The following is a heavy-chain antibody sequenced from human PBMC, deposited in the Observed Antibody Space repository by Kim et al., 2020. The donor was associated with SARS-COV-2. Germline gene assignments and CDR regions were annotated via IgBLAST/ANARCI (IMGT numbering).Heavy chain of an antibody. CDR3: ARRSRGEGAPGD. CDR1: GGSFSTSSYY. J-gene: IGHJ4*01. D-gene: IGHD3-16*01. Sequence: SETLSLTCTVSGGSFSTSSYYWVWIRQPPGLGLVWVGGFYYTGTMYFNPSLKSRVTISVESSKKQYFLKLTSGTAADTAVYYCARRSRGEGAPGDWGQGT. CDR2: FYYTGTM. V-gene: IGHV4-39*01.